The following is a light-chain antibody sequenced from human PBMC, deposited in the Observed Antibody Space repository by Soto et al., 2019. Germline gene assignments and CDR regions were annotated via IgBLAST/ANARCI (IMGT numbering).Light chain of an antibody. CDR3: GSHAGSSAV. CDR1: SSDVGGYNY. J-gene: IGLJ2*01. CDR2: DVS. V-gene: IGLV2-8*01. Sequence: QSALTQPPSASGSPGQSVTISCTGTSSDVGGYNYVSWYQQHPGKAPKVIIYDVSKRPSGVPDRFSGSKSGNTASLTVSGLQTEDEADYYCGSHAGSSAVFGGGT.